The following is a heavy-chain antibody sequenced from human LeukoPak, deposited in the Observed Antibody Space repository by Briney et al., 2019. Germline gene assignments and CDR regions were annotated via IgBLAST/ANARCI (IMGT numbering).Heavy chain of an antibody. CDR2: IYYSGST. J-gene: IGHJ4*02. Sequence: SETRSLTCTVSGGSISSSSYYWGWIRQPPGKGLEWIGSIYYSGSTYYNPSLKSRVTISVDTSKNQFSLKLSSVTAADTAVFYCARHGNNSGVRYFDYWGQGTLVTVSS. CDR3: ARHGNNSGVRYFDY. D-gene: IGHD4-23*01. CDR1: GGSISSSSYY. V-gene: IGHV4-39*01.